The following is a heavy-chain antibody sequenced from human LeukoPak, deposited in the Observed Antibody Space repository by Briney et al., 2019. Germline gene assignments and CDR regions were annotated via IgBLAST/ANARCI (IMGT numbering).Heavy chain of an antibody. CDR2: ISSSGSPI. J-gene: IGHJ4*02. D-gene: IGHD3-16*02. Sequence: GGSLRLSCAASGFTFSSYEMNWVRQAPGKGLEWVSYISSSGSPIYYADSVKGRFTISRDNAKNSLFLQMNSLRAEDTAVYYCARGSFLITFGGFIGWGQGTLVTVSS. CDR3: ARGSFLITFGGFIG. V-gene: IGHV3-48*03. CDR1: GFTFSSYE.